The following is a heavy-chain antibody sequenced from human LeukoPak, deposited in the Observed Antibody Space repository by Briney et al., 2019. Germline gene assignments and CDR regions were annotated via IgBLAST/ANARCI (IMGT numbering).Heavy chain of an antibody. CDR2: ISGGGGST. Sequence: PGGSLRLSCADSGFIFSTYSMNWVRQAPGKGLEWASAISGGGGSTFYTDSVKGRFTISRDNSNNTLYLQLNSLRAEDTALYYCAKDKVPDSRWNFDVWGQGTLVTVSS. V-gene: IGHV3-23*01. J-gene: IGHJ4*02. CDR3: AKDKVPDSRWNFDV. CDR1: GFIFSTYS. D-gene: IGHD6-19*01.